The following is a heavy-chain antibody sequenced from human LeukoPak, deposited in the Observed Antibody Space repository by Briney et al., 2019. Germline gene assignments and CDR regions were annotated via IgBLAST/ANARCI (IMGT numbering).Heavy chain of an antibody. D-gene: IGHD6-19*01. J-gene: IGHJ3*02. CDR1: GFTFSSNY. Sequence: GGSLRLSCAASGFTFSSNYMSWVRQAPGKGLEWVSVIYSGGSTYYADSVKGRFTISRDNSKNTLYLQMNSLRAEDTAVYYCASASSGWYRDAFDIWGQGTMVTVSS. CDR3: ASASSGWYRDAFDI. V-gene: IGHV3-53*01. CDR2: IYSGGST.